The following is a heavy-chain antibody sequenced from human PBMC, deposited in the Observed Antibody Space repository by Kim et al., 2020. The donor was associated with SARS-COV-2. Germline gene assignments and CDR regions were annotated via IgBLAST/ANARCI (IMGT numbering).Heavy chain of an antibody. CDR1: GFTFSSYA. V-gene: IGHV3-23*03. CDR2: IYSGSGST. Sequence: GGSLRLSWAASGFTFSSYAMNWVRQAPGKGLEWVSVIYSGSGSTFYADSVKGRFTISRDNSKNTLYLQMNSLRADDTAIYYCAKPGGNFDPYYFDYWGQGTLVTVSS. D-gene: IGHD3-9*01. CDR3: AKPGGNFDPYYFDY. J-gene: IGHJ4*02.